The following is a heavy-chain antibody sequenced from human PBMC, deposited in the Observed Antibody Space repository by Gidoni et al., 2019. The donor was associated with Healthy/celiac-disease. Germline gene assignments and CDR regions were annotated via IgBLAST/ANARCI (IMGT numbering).Heavy chain of an antibody. CDR3: ARGPITMIVVVATSFFDY. Sequence: QLQLQESGPGLVKPSETLSLTCTVSGGSISSSSYYWGWIRQPPGKGLEWIGSIYYSGSTYYNPSLKSRVTISVDTSKNQFSLKLSSVTAADTAVYYCARGPITMIVVVATSFFDYWGQGTLVTVSS. D-gene: IGHD3-22*01. CDR1: GGSISSSSYY. V-gene: IGHV4-39*01. J-gene: IGHJ4*02. CDR2: IYYSGST.